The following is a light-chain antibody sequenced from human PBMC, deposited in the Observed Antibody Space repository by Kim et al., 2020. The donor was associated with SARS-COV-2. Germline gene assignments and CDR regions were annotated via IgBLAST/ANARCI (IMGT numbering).Light chain of an antibody. Sequence: IQMTQSPSSLSASVGDRVTITCRASESITNHLNWYQQKPGKAPKLLIFAASSLLSGPSRFRGSGSGTDFALTISSLQLEDIATYFCQQSYMAPFTFGGGTKVDIK. CDR1: ESITNH. CDR2: AAS. CDR3: QQSYMAPFT. V-gene: IGKV1-39*01. J-gene: IGKJ4*01.